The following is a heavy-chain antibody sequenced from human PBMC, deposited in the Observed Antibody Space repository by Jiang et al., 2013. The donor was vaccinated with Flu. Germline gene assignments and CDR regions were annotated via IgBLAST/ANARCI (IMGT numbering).Heavy chain of an antibody. CDR3: ARGAGVGATKEAFDI. J-gene: IGHJ3*02. CDR1: GTFSSYA. CDR2: IIPIFGTA. V-gene: IGHV1-69*01. D-gene: IGHD1-26*01. Sequence: GTFSSYAISWVRQAPGQGLEWMGGIIPIFGTANYAQKFQGRVTITADESTSTAYMELSSLRSEDTAVYYCARGAGVGATKEAFDIWGQGTMVTVSS.